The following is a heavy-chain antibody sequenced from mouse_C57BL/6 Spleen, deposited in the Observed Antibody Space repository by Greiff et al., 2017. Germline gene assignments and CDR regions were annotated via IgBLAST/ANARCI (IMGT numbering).Heavy chain of an antibody. Sequence: VQLKESGGGLVKPGGSLKLSCAASGFTFSDYGMHWVRQAPEKGLEWVAYISSGSSTNYYADTVKGRFTISRDNAKNTLFLQMTSLRSEDTAMYYCARDYGGSNGMDYWGQGTSVTVSS. V-gene: IGHV5-17*01. CDR1: GFTFSDYG. D-gene: IGHD1-1*01. J-gene: IGHJ4*01. CDR2: ISSGSSTN. CDR3: ARDYGGSNGMDY.